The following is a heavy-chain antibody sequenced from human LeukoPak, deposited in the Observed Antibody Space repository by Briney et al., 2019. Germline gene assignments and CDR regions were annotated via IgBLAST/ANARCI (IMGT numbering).Heavy chain of an antibody. Sequence: PGGSLRLSCAASGFTFSTYAMSWVRQAPGKGLEWVSAISGSGVSTYYADSVKGRFTISRDNSKNTLYLQMNSLRAEDTAVYYCAKRHQLPYSAGFDYWGQGTLVTVSS. CDR2: ISGSGVST. D-gene: IGHD2-2*01. V-gene: IGHV3-23*01. J-gene: IGHJ4*02. CDR1: GFTFSTYA. CDR3: AKRHQLPYSAGFDY.